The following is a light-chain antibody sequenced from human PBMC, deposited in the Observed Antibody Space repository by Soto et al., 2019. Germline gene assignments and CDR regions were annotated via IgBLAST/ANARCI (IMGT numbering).Light chain of an antibody. V-gene: IGLV2-14*01. CDR2: EVN. CDR1: SSDVGAYNH. CDR3: ASHTTTRTWV. Sequence: QSVLTQAASASGSPGQSITISCTGTSSDVGAYNHVSWYQQHPGKPPKVIIYEVNIRHSGVSSRFSGSKSGNTASLTISGLQADDEADYYCASHTTTRTWVFGGGTKLTVL. J-gene: IGLJ3*02.